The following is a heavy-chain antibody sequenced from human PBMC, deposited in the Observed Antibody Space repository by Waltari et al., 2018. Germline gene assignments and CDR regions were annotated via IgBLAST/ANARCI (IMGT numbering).Heavy chain of an antibody. CDR3: AKDEWEHGRLFDY. CDR1: GFTFSSYA. D-gene: IGHD1-26*01. CDR2: ISGRGGST. J-gene: IGHJ4*02. Sequence: EVQLLESGGGLVQPGGSLRLSCAASGFTFSSYALSWVRQAPGKGLEWVSAISGRGGSTYYADSVKGRFTSSRDNSKNTLYLQMNSLRAEDTAVYYCAKDEWEHGRLFDYWGQGTLVTVSS. V-gene: IGHV3-23*01.